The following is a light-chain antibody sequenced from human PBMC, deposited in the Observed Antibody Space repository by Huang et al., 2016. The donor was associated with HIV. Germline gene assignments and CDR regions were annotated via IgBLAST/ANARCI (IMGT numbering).Light chain of an antibody. CDR1: QSIFHSPTNKNY. J-gene: IGKJ4*01. CDR3: QQYYVTPLT. CDR2: WAS. V-gene: IGKV4-1*01. Sequence: DIVMTQSPDSLAVSLGERAVINCKSSQSIFHSPTNKNYLAWYQQKPGQPPKLLIYWASSRESGVPDRFSGSGSGTDCTLAISGLQAEDVAVYYCQQYYVTPLTFGGGTKVQIK.